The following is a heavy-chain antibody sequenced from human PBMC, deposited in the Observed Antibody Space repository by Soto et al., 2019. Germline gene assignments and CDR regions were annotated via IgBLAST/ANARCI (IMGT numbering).Heavy chain of an antibody. V-gene: IGHV3-11*01. D-gene: IGHD1-7*01. CDR1: GFTFSDYY. Sequence: GGSLRLSCAASGFTFSDYYMSWIRQAPGKGLEWVSYISSSGSTIYYADSVKGRFTISRDNAKNSLYLQMNSLRAEDTAVYYCARARYNWNYGIYYFYMDVWGKGTTVTVSS. CDR3: ARARYNWNYGIYYFYMDV. J-gene: IGHJ6*03. CDR2: ISSSGSTI.